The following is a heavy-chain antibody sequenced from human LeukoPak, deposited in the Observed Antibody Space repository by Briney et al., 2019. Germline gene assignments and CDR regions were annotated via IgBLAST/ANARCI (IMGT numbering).Heavy chain of an antibody. J-gene: IGHJ4*02. CDR1: GFSFSVYE. D-gene: IGHD5-12*01. CDR3: ATLTVATSLDY. CDR2: ISSSGTTI. V-gene: IGHV3-48*03. Sequence: GGSLRLSCAASGFSFSVYEMHWVRQAPGKGLEWISDISSSGTTIYYADSVKGRFTISRDNAKNSLYLQMNSLRAEDTAVYYCATLTVATSLDYWGQGTLVTVSS.